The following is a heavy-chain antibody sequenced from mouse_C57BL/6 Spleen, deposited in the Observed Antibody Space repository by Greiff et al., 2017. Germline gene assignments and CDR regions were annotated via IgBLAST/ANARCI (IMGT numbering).Heavy chain of an antibody. CDR2: INPSSGYT. D-gene: IGHD2-4*01. J-gene: IGHJ4*01. V-gene: IGHV1-4*01. CDR1: GYTFTSYT. Sequence: VQLQQSGAELARPGASVKMSRKASGYTFTSYTMHWVKQRPGQGLEWIGYINPSSGYTKYNQKFKDKATLTADKSSSTAYMQLSSLTSEDSAVYYCARRDYDDYAMDYWGQGTSVTVSS. CDR3: ARRDYDDYAMDY.